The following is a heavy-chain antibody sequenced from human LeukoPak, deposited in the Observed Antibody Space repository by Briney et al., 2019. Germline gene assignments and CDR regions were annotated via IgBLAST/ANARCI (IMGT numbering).Heavy chain of an antibody. V-gene: IGHV4-59*12. CDR1: GGSISSYY. Sequence: SETLSLTCTVSGGSISSYYWSWIRQPPGKGLEWIGYIYYSGSTNYNPSLKSRVTISVDTSKNHFSLKLSSVTAADTAVYYCARGPYYSGSYLRVWGQGTMVTVSS. CDR3: ARGPYYSGSYLRV. CDR2: IYYSGST. D-gene: IGHD1-26*01. J-gene: IGHJ3*01.